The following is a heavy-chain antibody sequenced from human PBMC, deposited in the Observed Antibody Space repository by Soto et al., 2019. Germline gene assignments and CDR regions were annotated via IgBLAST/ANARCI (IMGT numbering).Heavy chain of an antibody. D-gene: IGHD6-13*01. CDR3: AREGLDTAGFFDV. V-gene: IGHV3-74*01. CDR1: GFTFSSYW. J-gene: IGHJ3*01. CDR2: IEGDGSST. Sequence: LRLSCAASGFTFSSYWMHWVRHAPGKGLEWVSRIEGDGSSTTSADSVKGRFTVSRDDARNTLYLQMSSLRADDTAIYYCAREGLDTAGFFDVWGQGTMVTVSS.